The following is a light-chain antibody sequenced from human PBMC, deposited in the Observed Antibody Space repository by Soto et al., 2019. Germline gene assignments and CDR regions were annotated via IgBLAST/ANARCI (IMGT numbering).Light chain of an antibody. Sequence: EIVMTQSPATLSVSPGERATLSCRASQSIRSNLAWYQQKPGQAPRLLIYGASTRATGVPARFSGSGSGTEFTLTISSLQSEDFGVYYCQQNKDWPGTFGQGTKVEIK. J-gene: IGKJ1*01. CDR3: QQNKDWPGT. V-gene: IGKV3-15*01. CDR2: GAS. CDR1: QSIRSN.